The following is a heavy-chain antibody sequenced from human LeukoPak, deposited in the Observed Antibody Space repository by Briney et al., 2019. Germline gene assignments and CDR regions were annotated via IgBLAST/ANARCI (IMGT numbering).Heavy chain of an antibody. CDR2: ISSSSSNI. CDR1: GFTFSSYS. D-gene: IGHD3-22*01. Sequence: GGSLRLSCAASGFTFSSYSMNWVRQAPGKGLEWVSSISSSSSNIYYADSVKGRFTISRDNAKNSLYLQMNSLRAEDTAVYYCARVRDSNGYYYKIMLGSDIWGQGTMVTVSS. V-gene: IGHV3-21*01. J-gene: IGHJ3*02. CDR3: ARVRDSNGYYYKIMLGSDI.